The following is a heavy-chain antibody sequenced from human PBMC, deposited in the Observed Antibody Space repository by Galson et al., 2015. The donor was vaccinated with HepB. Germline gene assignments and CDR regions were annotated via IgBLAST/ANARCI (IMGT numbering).Heavy chain of an antibody. D-gene: IGHD3-22*01. Sequence: SLRLSCAASGFTFSSYAMSWVRQAPGKGLEWVSAISGSGGSTYYADSVKGRFTISRDNSKNTLYLQMNSLRAEDTAVYYCAKLDYYDSSGYADYWGQGTLVTVSS. CDR2: ISGSGGST. V-gene: IGHV3-23*01. J-gene: IGHJ4*02. CDR3: AKLDYYDSSGYADY. CDR1: GFTFSSYA.